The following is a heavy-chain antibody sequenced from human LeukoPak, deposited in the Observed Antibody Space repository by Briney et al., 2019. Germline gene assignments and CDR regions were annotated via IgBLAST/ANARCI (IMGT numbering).Heavy chain of an antibody. D-gene: IGHD2-2*01. J-gene: IGHJ4*02. Sequence: GGSLRLSCAASGFTFDDYAMHWVRQAPGKGLEWVSGISWNSGSIGYADSVKGRFTISRDNAKNSLYLQMNSLRAEDTAVYYCARDRAPAAIGRFDYWGQGTLVTVSS. CDR2: ISWNSGSI. CDR3: ARDRAPAAIGRFDY. CDR1: GFTFDDYA. V-gene: IGHV3-9*01.